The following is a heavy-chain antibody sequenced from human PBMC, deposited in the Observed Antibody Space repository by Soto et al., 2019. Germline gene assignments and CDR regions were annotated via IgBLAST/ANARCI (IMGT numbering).Heavy chain of an antibody. V-gene: IGHV3-23*01. J-gene: IGHJ4*02. CDR2: ISGSGGST. CDR1: GFTFSNYA. Sequence: EVQLLESGGGLVQPGGSLRLSCAASGFTFSNYAMNWVRQAPGKGLEWVSVISGSGGSTYYADSVKGRFTISRDNSKNTLYLQMNSLRAEAPAVYYCARRSSGWYFAYWGQGTLVTVSS. D-gene: IGHD6-19*01. CDR3: ARRSSGWYFAY.